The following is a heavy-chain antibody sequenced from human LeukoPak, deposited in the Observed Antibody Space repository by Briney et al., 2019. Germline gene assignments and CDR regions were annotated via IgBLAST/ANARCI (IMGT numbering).Heavy chain of an antibody. Sequence: GRSLRLSCAASGLTFSSYWMSWVRQAPGKVLEWVANIKQDGRQKYYVDSVKGRFTISRDNAKNSLYLQMNSLRAEDTAVYYCARTGLYYYDSSGYYLESFDYWGQGTLVTVSS. V-gene: IGHV3-7*01. J-gene: IGHJ4*02. CDR1: GLTFSSYW. CDR3: ARTGLYYYDSSGYYLESFDY. D-gene: IGHD3-22*01. CDR2: IKQDGRQK.